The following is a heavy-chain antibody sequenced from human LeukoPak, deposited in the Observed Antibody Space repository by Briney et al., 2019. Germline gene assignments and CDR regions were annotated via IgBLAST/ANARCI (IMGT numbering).Heavy chain of an antibody. V-gene: IGHV4-39*01. Sequence: PSETLSLTCTVSGGSISSSSYYWGWIRQPPGKGLEWIGTIYYSGSTYYNPSLKSRVTISVDTSKNQFSLKLSSVTAADTAVCYCARLQRAAGIAVAGSLDYWGQGTLVTVSS. CDR3: ARLQRAAGIAVAGSLDY. D-gene: IGHD6-19*01. CDR1: GGSISSSSYY. CDR2: IYYSGST. J-gene: IGHJ4*02.